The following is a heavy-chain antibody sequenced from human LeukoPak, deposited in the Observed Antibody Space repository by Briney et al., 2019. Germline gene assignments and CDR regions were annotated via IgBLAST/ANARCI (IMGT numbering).Heavy chain of an antibody. CDR2: IIPIFGIA. CDR1: GGTFSSYA. V-gene: IGHV1-69*04. Sequence: SVKVFCKASGGTFSSYAISWVRQAPGQGLEWMGRIIPIFGIANYAQKFQGRVTITADKSTSTAYMELSSLRSEDTAVYYCARVTLDGMDVWGQGTTVTVSS. CDR3: ARVTLDGMDV. J-gene: IGHJ6*02.